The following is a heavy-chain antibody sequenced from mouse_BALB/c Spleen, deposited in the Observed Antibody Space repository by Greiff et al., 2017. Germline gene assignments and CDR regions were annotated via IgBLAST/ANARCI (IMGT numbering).Heavy chain of an antibody. CDR3: ARTLDGNYPLDY. D-gene: IGHD2-1*01. V-gene: IGHV1-80*01. CDR2: IYPGDGDT. CDR1: GYAFSSYW. Sequence: VKLMESGAELVRPGSSVKISCKASGYAFSSYWMNWVKQRPGQGLEWIGQIYPGDGDTNYNGKFKGKATLTADKSSSTAYMQLSSLTSEDSAVYFCARTLDGNYPLDYWGQGTTLTVSS. J-gene: IGHJ2*01.